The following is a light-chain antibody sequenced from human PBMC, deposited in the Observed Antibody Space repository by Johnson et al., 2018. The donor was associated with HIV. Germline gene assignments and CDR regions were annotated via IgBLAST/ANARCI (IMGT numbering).Light chain of an antibody. Sequence: QAVLTQPPSVSAAPGQKVTISCSGSSSNIGNSYVSWYQQLPGTAPKLLIYDHNKRPSGIPDRFSGSKSGTSATLGITGLQTGDEADDYCGTWHSSRSAWVFGTGTKVAGL. CDR1: SSNIGNSY. J-gene: IGLJ1*01. CDR3: GTWHSSRSAWV. CDR2: DHN. V-gene: IGLV1-51*01.